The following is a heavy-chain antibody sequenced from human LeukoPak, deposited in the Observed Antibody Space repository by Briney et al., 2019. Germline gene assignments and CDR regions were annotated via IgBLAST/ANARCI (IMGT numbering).Heavy chain of an antibody. CDR2: IYTSGST. Sequence: PSETLPLTCTVSGGSISGYYWSWIRQPAGKGLEWIGRIYTSGSTNYNPSLKSRVTMSVDTSKNQFSLKLSSVTAADTAVYYCARDTIGYCSSTSCLSTHDAFDIWGQGTMVTVSS. CDR3: ARDTIGYCSSTSCLSTHDAFDI. J-gene: IGHJ3*02. CDR1: GGSISGYY. D-gene: IGHD2-2*01. V-gene: IGHV4-4*07.